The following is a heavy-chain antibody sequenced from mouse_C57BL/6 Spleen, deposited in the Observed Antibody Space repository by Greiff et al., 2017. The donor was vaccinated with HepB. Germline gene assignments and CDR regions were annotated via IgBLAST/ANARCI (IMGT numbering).Heavy chain of an antibody. CDR3: TAGYYGSSNAMDY. Sequence: VQLQPSGAELVRPGASVKMSCTASGFNIKDYYMHWVKQRPEQGLEWIGRINPENGDTEYAPKFQGKATMTADKSSNTTYLQLSSLTSEDTAVYYSTAGYYGSSNAMDYWGQGTSVTVSS. CDR1: GFNIKDYY. V-gene: IGHV14-1*01. CDR2: INPENGDT. D-gene: IGHD1-1*01. J-gene: IGHJ4*01.